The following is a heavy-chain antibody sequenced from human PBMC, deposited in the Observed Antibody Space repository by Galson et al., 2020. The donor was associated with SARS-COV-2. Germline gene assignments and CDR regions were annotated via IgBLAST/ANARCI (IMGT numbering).Heavy chain of an antibody. CDR1: GFTFSDYY. J-gene: IGHJ4*02. CDR3: ARAPYDILTGYADY. Sequence: GGSLRLSCAASGFTFSDYYMSWIRQAPGTGLEWVSYISSSGSTIYYADSVKGRFTISRDNAKNSLYLQMNSLRAEDTAVYYCARAPYDILTGYADYWGQGTLVTVSS. D-gene: IGHD3-9*01. CDR2: ISSSGSTI. V-gene: IGHV3-11*01.